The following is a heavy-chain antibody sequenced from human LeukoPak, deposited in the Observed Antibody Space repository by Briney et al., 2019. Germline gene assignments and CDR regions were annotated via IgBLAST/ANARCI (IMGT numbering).Heavy chain of an antibody. D-gene: IGHD6-13*01. CDR1: GYTFTGYY. CDR3: ARDLAAAGTLYDY. CDR2: INPNSGGT. J-gene: IGHJ4*02. V-gene: IGHV1-2*06. Sequence: GASVKVSCKASGYTFTGYYMHWVRQAPGQGLEWMGRINPNSGGTNYAQKFQGRVTMTRDTSISTAYMELSRLRSDDTAVYYCARDLAAAGTLYDYWGQGTLVTVSP.